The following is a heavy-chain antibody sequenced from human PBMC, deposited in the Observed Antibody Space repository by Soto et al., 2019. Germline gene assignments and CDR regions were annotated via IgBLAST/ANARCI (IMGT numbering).Heavy chain of an antibody. CDR3: ASTPKAIFGVTTQHSYYYYGMDV. Sequence: GGSLRLSCEASAFTFGRFTMTWVRQSPGKGLEWVSSISSNGNHRYYADSVKGRFTISRDNAKNSLYLQMNSLRAEDTAVYYCASTPKAIFGVTTQHSYYYYGMDVWGQGTTVTVSS. V-gene: IGHV3-21*01. D-gene: IGHD3-3*01. CDR2: ISSNGNHR. J-gene: IGHJ6*02. CDR1: AFTFGRFT.